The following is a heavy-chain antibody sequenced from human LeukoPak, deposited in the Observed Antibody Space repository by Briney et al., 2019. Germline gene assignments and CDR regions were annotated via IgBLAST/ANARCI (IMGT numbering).Heavy chain of an antibody. J-gene: IGHJ4*02. CDR3: ARDATAAAYTPRNDY. V-gene: IGHV1-18*01. Sequence: ASLKVSCKTSGYTFTNFGISWVRQGPGQGLEWMGWTSAYSGNTNYAQNLRRGVTMIIDRSTSTVYMELRSLRSDDTAVYYWARDATAAAYTPRNDYWGQGTLVTVSS. CDR2: TSAYSGNT. CDR1: GYTFTNFG. D-gene: IGHD2-15*01.